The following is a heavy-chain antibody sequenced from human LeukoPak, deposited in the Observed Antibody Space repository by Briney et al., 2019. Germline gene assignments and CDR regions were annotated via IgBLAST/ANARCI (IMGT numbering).Heavy chain of an antibody. CDR3: AKWGTTVTTKAYDY. J-gene: IGHJ4*02. D-gene: IGHD4-17*01. CDR2: ISGSGGSA. V-gene: IGHV3-23*01. CDR1: GFTFSSYA. Sequence: GGSLRLSCAASGFTFSSYAMSWVRQAPGKGLEWVSAISGSGGSAYYADSVKGRFTISRDNSKNTLYLQMNSLRAEDTAVYYCAKWGTTVTTKAYDYWGQGTLVTVSS.